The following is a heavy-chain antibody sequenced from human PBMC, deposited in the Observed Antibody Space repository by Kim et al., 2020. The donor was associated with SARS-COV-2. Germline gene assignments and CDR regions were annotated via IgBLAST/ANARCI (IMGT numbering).Heavy chain of an antibody. CDR2: ISWNSGSI. J-gene: IGHJ2*01. CDR3: AKAYQDYYGSGSYYSYYWSFDL. D-gene: IGHD3-10*01. V-gene: IGHV3-9*01. CDR1: GFTFDDYA. Sequence: GGSLRLSCAASGFTFDDYAMHWVRQAPGKGLEWVSGISWNSGSIGYADSVKGRFTISRDNAKNSLYLQMNSLRAEDTALYYCAKAYQDYYGSGSYYSYYWSFDLWGRGTLVTVSS.